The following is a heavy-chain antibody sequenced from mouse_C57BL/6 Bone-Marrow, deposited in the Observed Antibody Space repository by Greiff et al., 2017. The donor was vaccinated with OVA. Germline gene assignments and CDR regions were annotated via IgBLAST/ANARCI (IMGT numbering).Heavy chain of an antibody. CDR2: IWSGGST. D-gene: IGHD4-1*01. CDR3: ARNGDWVYWYFDV. Sequence: QVQLQQSGPGLVQPSQSLSITCTVSGFSLTSYGVHWVRQSPGKGLEWLGVIWSGGSTDYNAAFISRLSISKDNSKSQVFFKMNSLQADDTARYYCARNGDWVYWYFDVWGTGTTVTVSS. CDR1: GFSLTSYG. V-gene: IGHV2-2*01. J-gene: IGHJ1*03.